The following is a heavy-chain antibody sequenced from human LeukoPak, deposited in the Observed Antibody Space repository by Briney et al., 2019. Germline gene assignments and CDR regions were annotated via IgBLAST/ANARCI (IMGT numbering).Heavy chain of an antibody. V-gene: IGHV4-59*08. D-gene: IGHD3-22*01. J-gene: IGHJ3*02. CDR3: ARYGNYYDSSGYSLDI. Sequence: SETLSLTCTVAGGSISGYCWSWIRQPPGKGLEWIGYGFHSGNTDYNPSLKSRVTISVDTSKNQFSLRLSSVTAADTAVYYCARYGNYYDSSGYSLDIWGQGTMVTVSS. CDR2: GFHSGNT. CDR1: GGSISGYC.